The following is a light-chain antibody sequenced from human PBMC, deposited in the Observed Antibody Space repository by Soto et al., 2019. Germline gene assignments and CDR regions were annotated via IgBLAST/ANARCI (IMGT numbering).Light chain of an antibody. J-gene: IGKJ2*01. V-gene: IGKV1-5*01. CDR1: QSISTW. Sequence: DIQMTQSPPTLSASVGDRVTITCRASQSISTWLAWYQQKPGKAPKLLIYDVSTLQSGVPSRFNGSGSENELTLTISSLQPDDFATYYCQQYNAYYTFGPGTKVEIK. CDR3: QQYNAYYT. CDR2: DVS.